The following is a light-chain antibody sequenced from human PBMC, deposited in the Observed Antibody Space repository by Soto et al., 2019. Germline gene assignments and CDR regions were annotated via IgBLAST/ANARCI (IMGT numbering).Light chain of an antibody. CDR2: AAS. CDR1: QGISND. Sequence: DIQMTQSPSSLSASIGDRVTISCWASQGISNDLAWYQQKPGKVPYLLIYAASTSHSGVPSRFRGSGSGTDFTLTISSLQPEDVATYYCQNYNSAPRTFGQGTKVDIK. V-gene: IGKV1-27*01. J-gene: IGKJ1*01. CDR3: QNYNSAPRT.